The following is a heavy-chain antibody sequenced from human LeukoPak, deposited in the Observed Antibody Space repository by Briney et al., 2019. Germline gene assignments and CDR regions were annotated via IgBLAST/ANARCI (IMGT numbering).Heavy chain of an antibody. Sequence: GGSLRLSCAASGFTFSSYSVNWVRQAPGKGLEWVSSISSSSSYIYYADSVKGRFTISRDNAKNSLYLQMNSLRAEDTAVYYCAAENDYYDSSGYYPYYFDYWGQGTLVTVSS. CDR1: GFTFSSYS. V-gene: IGHV3-21*01. J-gene: IGHJ4*02. CDR2: ISSSSSYI. D-gene: IGHD3-22*01. CDR3: AAENDYYDSSGYYPYYFDY.